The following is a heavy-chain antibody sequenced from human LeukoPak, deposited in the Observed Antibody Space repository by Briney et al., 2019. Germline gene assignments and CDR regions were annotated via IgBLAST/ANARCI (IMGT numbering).Heavy chain of an antibody. CDR3: ALRGYSYGYPFDY. J-gene: IGHJ4*02. V-gene: IGHV4-59*03. CDR1: GGSISSYY. D-gene: IGHD5-18*01. Sequence: SETLSLTCTVSGGSISSYYWSWIRQPPGKGLEWIGYIYYSGSANYNPSLKSRVTISVDTSKNQFSLKLSSVTAADTAVYYCALRGYSYGYPFDYWGQGTLVTVSS. CDR2: IYYSGSA.